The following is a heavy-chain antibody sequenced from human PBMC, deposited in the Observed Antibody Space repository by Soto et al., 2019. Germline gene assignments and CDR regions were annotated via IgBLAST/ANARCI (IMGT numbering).Heavy chain of an antibody. CDR2: VFRSGSV. J-gene: IGHJ4*02. V-gene: IGHV4-61*01. CDR1: GGSMTTGSYF. D-gene: IGHD1-1*01. CDR3: ARARNRCFDY. Sequence: SETLSLTCNVSGGSMTTGSYFWSWIRQPPGKGLEWIGYVFRSGSVNYSPSFKSRVTISIDTSKNQFSLMLKSVTAADTAVYFCARARNRCFDYWGQGALVTVSS.